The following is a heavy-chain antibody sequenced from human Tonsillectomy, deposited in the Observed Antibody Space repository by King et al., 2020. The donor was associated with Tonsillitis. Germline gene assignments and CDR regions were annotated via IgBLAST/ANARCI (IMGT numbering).Heavy chain of an antibody. CDR1: GGSISSSSYY. CDR3: ARCYGYFDY. Sequence: QLQESGPGLVKPSETLSLTRTVSGGSISSSSYYWGWIRQPPGKGLEWIGCFYYSGSTYYNPSLKSRVTISVDTSKNQFSLRLTSVTAAETAVYYCARCYGYFDYWGQGTLVTVSS. J-gene: IGHJ4*02. V-gene: IGHV4-39*01. CDR2: FYYSGST. D-gene: IGHD3-16*01.